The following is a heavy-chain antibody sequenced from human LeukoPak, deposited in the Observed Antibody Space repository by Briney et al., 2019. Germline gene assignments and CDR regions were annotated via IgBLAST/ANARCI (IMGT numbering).Heavy chain of an antibody. CDR1: GYTLTELS. J-gene: IGHJ4*02. Sequence: ASVKVSCKVSGYTLTELSMHWVRQAPGRGGEGVGGFDPEDGETIYAQKFQGRVTMTEDTSTDTAYMELSSLRSEDTAVYYCATDIAAAGSLDYWGQGTLVTVSS. CDR3: ATDIAAAGSLDY. D-gene: IGHD6-13*01. CDR2: FDPEDGET. V-gene: IGHV1-24*01.